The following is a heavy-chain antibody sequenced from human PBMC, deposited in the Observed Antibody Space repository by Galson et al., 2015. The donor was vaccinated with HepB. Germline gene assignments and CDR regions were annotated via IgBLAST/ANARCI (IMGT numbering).Heavy chain of an antibody. J-gene: IGHJ5*02. CDR3: ARPLGEVRPGGWFDP. CDR1: GGSVSSSSYY. CDR2: IYYSGST. D-gene: IGHD3-10*01. V-gene: IGHV4-39*01. Sequence: SETLSLTCTASGGSVSSSSYYWGWIRQPPGKGLEWIGSIYYSGSTYYNPSLKSRVTISVDTSKNQFSLKLSSVTAADTAVYYCARPLGEVRPGGWFDPWGQGTLVTVSS.